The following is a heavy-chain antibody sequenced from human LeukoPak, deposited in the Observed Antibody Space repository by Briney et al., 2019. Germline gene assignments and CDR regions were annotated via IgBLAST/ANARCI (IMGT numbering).Heavy chain of an antibody. CDR1: GFTFSSYE. CDR2: ISSSGSTI. D-gene: IGHD3-9*01. J-gene: IGHJ5*02. CDR3: ARESTNYDILTGYKDWFDP. V-gene: IGHV3-48*03. Sequence: GGSLRLSCAASGFTFSSYEMNWVRQAPGKGLEWVSYISSSGSTIYYADSVKGRFTISRDNAKNSLYLQMNSLRAEDTAVYYCARESTNYDILTGYKDWFDPWGQGTLVTVSS.